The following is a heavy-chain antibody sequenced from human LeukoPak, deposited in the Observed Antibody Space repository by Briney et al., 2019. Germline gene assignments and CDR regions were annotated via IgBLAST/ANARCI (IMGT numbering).Heavy chain of an antibody. V-gene: IGHV1-69*13. D-gene: IGHD3-22*01. Sequence: SVKVSCKVSGYTLTELSMHWVRQAPGKGLEWMGGIIPIFGTANYAQKFQGRVTITADESTSTAYMELSSLRSEDTAVDYCASTYDSSAWGQGTLVTVSS. CDR1: GYTLTELS. CDR3: ASTYDSSA. J-gene: IGHJ5*02. CDR2: IIPIFGTA.